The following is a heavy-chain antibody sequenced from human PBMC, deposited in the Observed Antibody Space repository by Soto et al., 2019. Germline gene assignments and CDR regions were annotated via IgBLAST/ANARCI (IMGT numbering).Heavy chain of an antibody. J-gene: IGHJ4*02. CDR1: GYTFTSYG. V-gene: IGHV1-18*01. CDR3: ARDSSGWYFFDY. CDR2: ISAYNGNT. Sequence: ASVKVSCKASGYTFTSYGISWVRRAPGQGLEWMGWISAYNGNTNYAQKLQGRVTMTTDTSTSTAYMELRSLRSDDTAVYYCARDSSGWYFFDYWGQETLVTVSS. D-gene: IGHD6-19*01.